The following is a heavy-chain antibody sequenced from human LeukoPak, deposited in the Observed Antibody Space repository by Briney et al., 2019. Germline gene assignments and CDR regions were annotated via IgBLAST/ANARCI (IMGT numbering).Heavy chain of an antibody. V-gene: IGHV3-21*01. CDR1: GFTFSSYS. J-gene: IGHJ3*02. CDR2: ISSSSSYI. CDR3: AREVRIVGATIWPDAFDI. D-gene: IGHD1-26*01. Sequence: PGGSLRLSCAASGFTFSSYSMNWVRQAPGKGLEWVSSISSSSSYIYYADSVKGRFTISRDNAKNSLYLQMNSLRAEDTAVYYCAREVRIVGATIWPDAFDIWGQGTMVTVSS.